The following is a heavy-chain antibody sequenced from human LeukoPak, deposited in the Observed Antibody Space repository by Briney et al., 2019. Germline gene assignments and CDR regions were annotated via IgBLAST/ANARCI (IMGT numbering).Heavy chain of an antibody. J-gene: IGHJ5*02. Sequence: SETLSLTCAVYGGSFSVYYWSWIRQPPGKGLECIGEINHSGSTNYNPSLKSRVTISVDTSKNQFSLKLSSVTAADTAVYYCARGGLRFLEWLSNWFDPWGQGTLVTVSS. CDR2: INHSGST. CDR3: ARGGLRFLEWLSNWFDP. D-gene: IGHD3-3*01. V-gene: IGHV4-34*01. CDR1: GGSFSVYY.